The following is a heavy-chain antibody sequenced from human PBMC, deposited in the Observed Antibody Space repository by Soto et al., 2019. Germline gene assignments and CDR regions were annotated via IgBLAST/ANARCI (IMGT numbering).Heavy chain of an antibody. D-gene: IGHD4-17*01. J-gene: IGHJ4*02. Sequence: ASVKGYDNAYGGTCSSYAISWVRQAPGQGHECVGGIIPIFGTANYAQKFQGRVTITADESTSTAYMELSSLRSEDTAVYYCARGTDYGASQPFPLDQLVYYFDYWGQGTLVTVSS. CDR1: GGTCSSYA. CDR2: IIPIFGTA. V-gene: IGHV1-69*13. CDR3: ARGTDYGASQPFPLDQLVYYFDY.